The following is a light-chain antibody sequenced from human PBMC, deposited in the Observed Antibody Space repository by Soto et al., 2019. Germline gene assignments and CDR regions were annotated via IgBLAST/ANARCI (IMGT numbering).Light chain of an antibody. Sequence: IQLTQFPSSLYASVGDRVIITCRASQGISGSLAWSQQKPGKAPKLLIYGASTLQSGVPSRFSGSGSGTDFTLTSSSLQPEELATHFCLQLNSYPRHTLGQGTKLDI. V-gene: IGKV1-9*01. CDR2: GAS. CDR1: QGISGS. CDR3: LQLNSYPRHT. J-gene: IGKJ2*01.